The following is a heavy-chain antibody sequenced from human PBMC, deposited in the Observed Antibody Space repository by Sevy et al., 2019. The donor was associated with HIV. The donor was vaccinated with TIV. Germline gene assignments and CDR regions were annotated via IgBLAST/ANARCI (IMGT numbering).Heavy chain of an antibody. V-gene: IGHV3-64D*06. J-gene: IGHJ6*02. D-gene: IGHD3-3*01. Sequence: GGSLRLSCSASGFTFRNYAMNWVRQAPGKGLKYVSAISSDGGGTYYADSVRGRFTISRDNSKNTLYLQMRSLRVEDPAVYYCVKDPDYDFWRGDYGMDVWGQGTTVTVSS. CDR3: VKDPDYDFWRGDYGMDV. CDR2: ISSDGGGT. CDR1: GFTFRNYA.